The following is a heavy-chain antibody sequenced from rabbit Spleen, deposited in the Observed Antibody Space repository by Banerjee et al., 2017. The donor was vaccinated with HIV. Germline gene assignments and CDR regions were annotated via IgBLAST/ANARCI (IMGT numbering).Heavy chain of an antibody. Sequence: QSLEESGGDLVKPGASLTLTCIASGVSFSDDSYMCWVRQAPGKGLEWIACIDTNDADTDYANWPKGRFTISKTSSTTVTLQVTSLTVADTATYFCARDLDDVIGWNFGWWGPGTLVTVS. D-gene: IGHD1-1*01. V-gene: IGHV1S40*01. CDR2: IDTNDADT. CDR3: ARDLDDVIGWNFGW. CDR1: GVSFSDDSY. J-gene: IGHJ4*01.